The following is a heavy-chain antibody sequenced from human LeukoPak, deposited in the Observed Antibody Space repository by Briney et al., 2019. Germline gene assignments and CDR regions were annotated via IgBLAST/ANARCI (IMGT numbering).Heavy chain of an antibody. J-gene: IGHJ5*02. D-gene: IGHD3-10*01. Sequence: SVKVSCKASGGTFSSYAISWVRQAPGQGLEWMGGIIPIFGTANYAQKFQGRVTITADESTSTAYMELSRLRSDDTAVYYCARDHGAPNWFDPWGQGTLVTVSS. V-gene: IGHV1-69*13. CDR1: GGTFSSYA. CDR2: IIPIFGTA. CDR3: ARDHGAPNWFDP.